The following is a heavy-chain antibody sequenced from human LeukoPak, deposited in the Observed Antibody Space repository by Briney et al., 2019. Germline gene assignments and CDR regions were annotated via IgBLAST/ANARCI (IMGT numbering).Heavy chain of an antibody. Sequence: GSVKGSWEASGFTFTHYLIHWVGQAPGHGPEWMGWINPVSGGTDFAQKFQGRVTFSRDLSITTVYMDLRRLRFDDTAVYYCARDRSRVLDYWGQGTVVTVSS. D-gene: IGHD3-3*01. CDR1: GFTFTHYL. V-gene: IGHV1-2*02. CDR3: ARDRSRVLDY. CDR2: INPVSGGT. J-gene: IGHJ4*02.